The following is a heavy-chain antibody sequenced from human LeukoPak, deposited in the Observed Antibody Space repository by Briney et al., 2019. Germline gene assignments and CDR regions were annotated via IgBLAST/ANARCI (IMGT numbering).Heavy chain of an antibody. CDR3: AGGDRNGWYFDY. CDR2: INWNGGST. CDR1: GFRFDDHG. D-gene: IGHD6-19*01. J-gene: IGHJ4*02. V-gene: IGHV3-20*04. Sequence: GGSLRLSCAASGFRFDDHGMSWVRQAPGKGLEWVSGINWNGGSTGYGDSVKGRFTISIDNAKNSLYLQMNSLRAEDTALYYCAGGDRNGWYFDYWGQGILVTVSS.